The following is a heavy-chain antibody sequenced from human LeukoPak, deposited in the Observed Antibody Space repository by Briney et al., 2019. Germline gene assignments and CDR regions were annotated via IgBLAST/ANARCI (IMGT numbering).Heavy chain of an antibody. CDR3: ARDSNGNDY. V-gene: IGHV3-23*01. D-gene: IGHD2-8*01. CDR2: ISSSGGNT. Sequence: GGSLRLSCAASGFTFSDSAMTWVRQVPGKGLEWVSLISSSGGNTYYADSVKGRFTISRDNSKNTLSLQMNSLRVEDTAVYYCARDSNGNDYWGQGTLVTVSS. CDR1: GFTFSDSA. J-gene: IGHJ4*02.